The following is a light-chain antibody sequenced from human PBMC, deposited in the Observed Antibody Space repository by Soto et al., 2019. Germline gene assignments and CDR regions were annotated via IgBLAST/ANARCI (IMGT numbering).Light chain of an antibody. J-gene: IGKJ5*01. CDR2: MGS. V-gene: IGKV2-28*01. Sequence: DTVMTQSPFSLTVTPGEPASISCRSSQSLLDSEGYNYLDWYLQKPGQPPLLLIYMGSDRASGVPDRFSGNGSGTDFTLKISRVEAEDVGVCYCMQALRTPFTFGQGTRLEIK. CDR3: MQALRTPFT. CDR1: QSLLDSEGYNY.